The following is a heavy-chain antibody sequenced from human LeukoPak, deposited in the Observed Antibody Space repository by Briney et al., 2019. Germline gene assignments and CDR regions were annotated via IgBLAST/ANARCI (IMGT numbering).Heavy chain of an antibody. CDR3: ARDAPGDNPIDC. CDR2: ISSSSSYT. Sequence: PGGSLRLSCAASGFTFRDYYMSWIRQAPGKGLEWVSYISSSSSYTNYAGSVKGRFTISRDNAKNSLFLQMNSLRAEDTAVYYCARDAPGDNPIDCWGQGILVTVSS. J-gene: IGHJ4*02. D-gene: IGHD4-17*01. V-gene: IGHV3-11*06. CDR1: GFTFRDYY.